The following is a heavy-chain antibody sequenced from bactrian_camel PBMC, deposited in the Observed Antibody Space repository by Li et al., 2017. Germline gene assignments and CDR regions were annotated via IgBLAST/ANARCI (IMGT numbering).Heavy chain of an antibody. D-gene: IGHD6*01. Sequence: QVQLVESGGGSVQAGGSLRLSCVASGDTHMRYCLAWSRQAPGKEREGIAGVDSDDMTTYADSVKGRFTISQDAAKNTAYLQINGLESEDTALYYCAIDIRYGGAPGQGTQVTVS. CDR2: VDSDDMT. V-gene: IGHV3S9*01. J-gene: IGHJ4*01. CDR1: GDTHMRYC.